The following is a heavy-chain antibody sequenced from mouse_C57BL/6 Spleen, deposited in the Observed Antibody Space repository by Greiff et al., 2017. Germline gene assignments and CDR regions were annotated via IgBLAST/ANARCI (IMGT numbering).Heavy chain of an antibody. J-gene: IGHJ2*01. V-gene: IGHV3-6*01. D-gene: IGHD3-3*01. CDR3: ARDRTAGRNFDY. CDR2: ISYDGSN. CDR1: GYSITSGYY. Sequence: EVKVEESGPGLVKPSQSLSLTCSVTGYSITSGYYWNWIRQFPGNKLEWMGYISYDGSNNYNPSLKNRISITRDTSKNQFFLKLNSVTTEDTATYYCARDRTAGRNFDYWGQGTTLTVSS.